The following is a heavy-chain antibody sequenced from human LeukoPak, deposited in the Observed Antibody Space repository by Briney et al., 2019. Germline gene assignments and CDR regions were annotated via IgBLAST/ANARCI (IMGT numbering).Heavy chain of an antibody. CDR2: IRYDGSNK. V-gene: IGHV3-30*02. CDR1: GFTFSSYS. Sequence: GGSLRLSCAASGFTFSSYSMHWVRQAPGKGLEWVAFIRYDGSNKYYADSVKGRFTISRDNSKNTLYVQMDSLRAEDTAVYYCAKDHDPLAPGTRFDYWGQGTLVTVSS. D-gene: IGHD6-13*01. CDR3: AKDHDPLAPGTRFDY. J-gene: IGHJ4*02.